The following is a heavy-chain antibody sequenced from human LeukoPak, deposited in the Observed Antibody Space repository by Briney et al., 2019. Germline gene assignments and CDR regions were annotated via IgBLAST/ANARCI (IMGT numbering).Heavy chain of an antibody. CDR2: IKHSGST. CDR3: ARGRRVVAYRTGFDP. V-gene: IGHV4-34*01. J-gene: IGHJ5*02. D-gene: IGHD2-15*01. CDR1: GGSFSGYY. Sequence: PSETLSLTCAVYGGSFSGYYWSWIRQPPGKGLEWIGEIKHSGSTNYNPSLKSRVTISVDTSKNQFSLKLSSVTAADTAVYYCARGRRVVAYRTGFDPWGQGTLVTVSS.